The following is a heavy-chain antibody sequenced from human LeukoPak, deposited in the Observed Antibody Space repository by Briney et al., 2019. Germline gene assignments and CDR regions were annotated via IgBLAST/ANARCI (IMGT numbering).Heavy chain of an antibody. J-gene: IGHJ6*03. CDR2: IIPIFGTA. V-gene: IGHV1-69*06. D-gene: IGHD3-16*01. CDR3: ARGGDPYYYYYMDV. CDR1: GYTFTSYG. Sequence: SVKVSCKASGYTFTSYGISWVRQAPGPGLEWMGGIIPIFGTANYAQKFRGRVTITADKSTSTAYMELSSLRSEDTAVYYCARGGDPYYYYYMDVWGKGTTVTVSS.